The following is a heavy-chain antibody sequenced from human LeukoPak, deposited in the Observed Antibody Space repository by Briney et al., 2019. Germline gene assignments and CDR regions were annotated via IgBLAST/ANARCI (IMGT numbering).Heavy chain of an antibody. V-gene: IGHV3-7*01. CDR2: IKQDGSEK. CDR3: ARDHFTMLRGLLARSTTYYSYYYMDV. D-gene: IGHD3-10*01. J-gene: IGHJ6*03. CDR1: GFTFSTYR. Sequence: GGSLRLPCAASGFTFSTYRMSWVRQAPGKGLEWVANIKQDGSEKHYVDSVKGRFTISRDNSKNTLYLQMNSLRAEDTAVYYCARDHFTMLRGLLARSTTYYSYYYMDVWGKGTTVTVSS.